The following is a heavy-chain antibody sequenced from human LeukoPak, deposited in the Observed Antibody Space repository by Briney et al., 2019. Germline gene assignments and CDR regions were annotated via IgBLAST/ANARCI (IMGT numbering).Heavy chain of an antibody. CDR1: GFTFSSYS. J-gene: IGHJ4*02. CDR3: AREMTGYASRAIDY. D-gene: IGHD3-9*01. V-gene: IGHV3-48*01. Sequence: GGSLRLSCAASGFTFSSYSMNWVRQAPGKGLEWVSYISSSSTIYYGDSVKGRFTISRDNAKNSLYLQMNSLRAEDMAVYYCAREMTGYASRAIDYWGQGSLVTVSS. CDR2: ISSSSTI.